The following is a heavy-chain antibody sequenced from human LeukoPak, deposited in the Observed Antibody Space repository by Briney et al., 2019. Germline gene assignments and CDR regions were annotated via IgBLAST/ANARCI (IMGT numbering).Heavy chain of an antibody. CDR1: GGSISSYY. CDR3: ARAGLWFGESPDVDY. J-gene: IGHJ4*02. Sequence: SETLSLTCTVSGGSISSYYWSWIRQPAGKGLEWIGRIYTSGSTNYNPSLKSRVTISVDTSKNQFSLKLSSVTAADTAVYYCARAGLWFGESPDVDYWGQGTLVTVSS. V-gene: IGHV4-4*07. D-gene: IGHD3-10*01. CDR2: IYTSGST.